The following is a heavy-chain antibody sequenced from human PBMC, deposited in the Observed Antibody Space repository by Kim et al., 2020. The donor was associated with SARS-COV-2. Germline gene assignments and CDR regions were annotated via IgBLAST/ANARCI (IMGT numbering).Heavy chain of an antibody. D-gene: IGHD6-13*01. CDR3: ARGPFRSWYHI. Sequence: SETLSLTCAVYGGSFSGYYWSWIRQPPGKGLEWIGEINHSGSTNYNPSLKSRVTISVDTSKNQFSLKLSSVTAADTAVYYCARGPFRSWYHIWGQGTMVTVSS. CDR1: GGSFSGYY. V-gene: IGHV4-34*01. CDR2: INHSGST. J-gene: IGHJ3*02.